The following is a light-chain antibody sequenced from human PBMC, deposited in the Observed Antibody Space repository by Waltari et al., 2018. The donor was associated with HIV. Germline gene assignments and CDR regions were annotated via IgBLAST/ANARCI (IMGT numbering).Light chain of an antibody. V-gene: IGKV1-16*02. Sequence: DIQMTQSPSSLSASVGDRVTITCRASHDISNYLAWFQQKPGEAPKSLFYAASTLQSGVPSKFRGSGSETYFTLTINSLQSEDSATYYCQQYKGYPLTFGQGTRLEIK. CDR2: AAS. CDR3: QQYKGYPLT. J-gene: IGKJ5*01. CDR1: HDISNY.